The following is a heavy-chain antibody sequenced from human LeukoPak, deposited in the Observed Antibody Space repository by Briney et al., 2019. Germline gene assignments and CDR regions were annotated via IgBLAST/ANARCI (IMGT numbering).Heavy chain of an antibody. CDR2: IYSSGYT. Sequence: SETLSLTCVVSGDSISSYYWNWIRQPAGEGLEWIGRIYSSGYTNYNPSLKSRVTMSIDTSKNQFSLKLRSVTAADTALYYCAREPSGSWYAWLDSGGQGTLVTVS. CDR1: GDSISSYY. D-gene: IGHD6-13*01. CDR3: AREPSGSWYAWLDS. V-gene: IGHV4-4*07. J-gene: IGHJ5*01.